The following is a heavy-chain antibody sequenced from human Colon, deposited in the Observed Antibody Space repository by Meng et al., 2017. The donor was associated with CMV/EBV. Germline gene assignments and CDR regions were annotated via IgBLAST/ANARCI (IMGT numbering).Heavy chain of an antibody. CDR1: GFTFDDHG. CDR2: VHWSGNFT. D-gene: IGHD1-26*01. CDR3: ARDWPDTSGTYALY. V-gene: IGHV3-20*04. Sequence: GESLKISCAASGFTFDDHGMSWVRQVPGKGLEWVSGVHWSGNFTSYADSVKGRFSISRDNTKNSLYLQMNSLRAEDTAIYFCARDWPDTSGTYALYWGQGILVTVSS. J-gene: IGHJ4*02.